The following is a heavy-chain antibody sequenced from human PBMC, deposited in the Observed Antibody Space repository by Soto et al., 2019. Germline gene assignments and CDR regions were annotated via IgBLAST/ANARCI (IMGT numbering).Heavy chain of an antibody. V-gene: IGHV3-30*18. J-gene: IGHJ4*02. D-gene: IGHD6-19*01. CDR2: ISYDGSKK. CDR3: AKDRGWSSADLDY. CDR1: GLTFSSFG. Sequence: QVQLVESGGGVVQPGRSLRLSCAASGLTFSSFGMHWVRQVPGKGLEWVALISYDGSKKYYADSVKGRFTISRDKSKNTLYLQMNSLRVEATAVYYCAKDRGWSSADLDYWGQGTLVPVSS.